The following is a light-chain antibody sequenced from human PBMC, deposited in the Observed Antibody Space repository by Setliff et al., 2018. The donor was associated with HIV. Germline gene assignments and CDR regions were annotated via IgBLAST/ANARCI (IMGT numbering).Light chain of an antibody. CDR1: SXXXXGYNY. J-gene: IGLJ1*01. CDR2: AVI. V-gene: IGLV2-14*03. CDR3: SSYTTSXPLYV. Sequence: QSXLXQPAXXSGSPGQLITISCXGSSXXXXGYNYVSXXQQHPGKAPKLMIYAVINRPSGVSHRFSGSKCGHTASLPTSGRQAADEAAYYSSSYTTSXPLYVFGTGTKVTVL.